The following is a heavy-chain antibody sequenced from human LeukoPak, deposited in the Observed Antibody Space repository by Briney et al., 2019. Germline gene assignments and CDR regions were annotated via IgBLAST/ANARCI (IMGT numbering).Heavy chain of an antibody. D-gene: IGHD3-3*01. CDR3: ARGFVQDDFWSGWEDFDF. V-gene: IGHV1-46*02. CDR1: GYMFNGYY. CDR2: VNPSSGHT. J-gene: IGHJ4*02. Sequence: GASVNISCETSGYMFNGYYLHWVRQALGQGLEWMGIVNPSSGHTDYARKFQARVTMSRDTSTRTVYMELNSLRSDDTAVYYCARGFVQDDFWSGWEDFDFWGQGTLVTVSS.